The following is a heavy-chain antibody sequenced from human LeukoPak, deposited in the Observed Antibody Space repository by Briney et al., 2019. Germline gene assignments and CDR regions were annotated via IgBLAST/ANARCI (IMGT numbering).Heavy chain of an antibody. D-gene: IGHD6-19*01. V-gene: IGHV3-21*01. J-gene: IGHJ6*02. CDR1: GFTFSSYS. CDR2: ISSSSSYI. CDR3: ARDHDSSGWWAYYYGMDV. Sequence: GGSLRLSCAASGFTFSSYSMNWVRQAPGKGLEWVSSISSSSSYIYYADSVKGRFTISRDNAKNSLYLQMNSLRAEDTAVYYCARDHDSSGWWAYYYGMDVWGQGTTVTVSS.